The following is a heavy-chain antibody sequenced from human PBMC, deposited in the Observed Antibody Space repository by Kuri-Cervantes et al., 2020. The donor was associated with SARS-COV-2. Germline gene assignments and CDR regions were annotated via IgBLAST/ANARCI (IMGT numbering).Heavy chain of an antibody. CDR2: IIPIFGTA. Sequence: SVKVSCKASGGTFSSYAISWVRQAPGQGLEWMGGIIPIFGTANYAQKFQGRVTITADESTSTAYMELSSLRSEDTAVYYCASYHQLLPRRSFDYWGQGTLVTVSS. CDR3: ASYHQLLPRRSFDY. CDR1: GGTFSSYA. V-gene: IGHV1-69*13. J-gene: IGHJ4*02. D-gene: IGHD2-2*01.